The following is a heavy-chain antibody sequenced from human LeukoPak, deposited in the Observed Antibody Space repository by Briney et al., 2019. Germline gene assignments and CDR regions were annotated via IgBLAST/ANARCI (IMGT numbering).Heavy chain of an antibody. CDR1: GCTFNGSA. CDR2: TRSKANSYAK. CDR3: TQGVAAAGTGY. J-gene: IGHJ4*02. V-gene: IGHV3-73*01. D-gene: IGHD6-13*01. Sequence: GGSPRLSCAASGCTFNGSAIHRVRQASGEGLEWVGRTRSKANSYAKAYAASVKGRFTISRDDSKNTAYLQMNSLKTEDTAVYYCTQGVAAAGTGYWGQGTLVTVSS.